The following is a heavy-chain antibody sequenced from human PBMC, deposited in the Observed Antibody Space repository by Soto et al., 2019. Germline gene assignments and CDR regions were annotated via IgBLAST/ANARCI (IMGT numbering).Heavy chain of an antibody. J-gene: IGHJ4*02. Sequence: QAQLVESGGGVVHPGRSLRLSCEASGFTFNSYGMYWVRQAPGKGLEWVSHILYDGSKKYYADSVKGRFTISRDNPKNTLYLQMDNMRPEDKAVYYCVKDLAHMADHWGQGTLVIVSS. V-gene: IGHV3-30*18. CDR1: GFTFNSYG. CDR2: ILYDGSKK. CDR3: VKDLAHMADH.